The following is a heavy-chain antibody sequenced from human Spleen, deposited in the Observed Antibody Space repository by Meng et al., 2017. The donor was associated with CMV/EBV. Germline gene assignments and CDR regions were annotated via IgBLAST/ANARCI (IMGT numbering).Heavy chain of an antibody. CDR2: ISSSGSTI. V-gene: IGHV3-48*03. CDR1: GFTFSSYE. CDR3: ARAYSSSPEPHD. Sequence: GESLKISCAASGFTFSSYEMNWVRQAPGKGLEWVSYISSSGSTIYYADSVKGRFTISRDNSKNTLFLQMSSLRLEDTAVYYCARAYSSSPEPHDWGQGTLVTVSS. J-gene: IGHJ4*02. D-gene: IGHD4-11*01.